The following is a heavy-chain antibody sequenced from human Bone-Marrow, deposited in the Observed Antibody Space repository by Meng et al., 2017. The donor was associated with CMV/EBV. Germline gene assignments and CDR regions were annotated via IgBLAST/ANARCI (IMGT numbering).Heavy chain of an antibody. V-gene: IGHV1-8*01. J-gene: IGHJ6*01. CDR1: GYTFSYYD. CDR3: ARGQVQCSTINCHDYRFSGMDV. D-gene: IGHD2/OR15-2a*01. Sequence: ASVKVSCKASGYTFSYYDIIWVRQASGQGLEWVGWMNPNRGNTAYAQKFQGRVTMTRDTSTSIAYMELSSLRSGDTAVYYCARGQVQCSTINCHDYRFSGMDVWGQGPTVTCSS. CDR2: MNPNRGNT.